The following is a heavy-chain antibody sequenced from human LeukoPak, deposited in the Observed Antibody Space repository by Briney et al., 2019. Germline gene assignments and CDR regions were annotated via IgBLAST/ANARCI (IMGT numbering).Heavy chain of an antibody. Sequence: ASVKVSCKASGYTFTGYYVHWVRQAPGQGLEWMGWINPHSGDTSYAQNFQGRVTMTRDTSISTVYMELSRLRSDDTAVYYCAREEGGFCGFDIWGQGKMVTVSS. J-gene: IGHJ3*02. D-gene: IGHD2-21*01. CDR1: GYTFTGYY. V-gene: IGHV1-2*02. CDR2: INPHSGDT. CDR3: AREEGGFCGFDI.